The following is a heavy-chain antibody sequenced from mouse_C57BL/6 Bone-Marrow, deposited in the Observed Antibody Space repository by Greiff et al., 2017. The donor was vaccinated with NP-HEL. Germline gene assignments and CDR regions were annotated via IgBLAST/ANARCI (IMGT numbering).Heavy chain of an antibody. V-gene: IGHV5-12*01. CDR2: ISNGGGST. CDR1: GFTFSDYY. CDR3: ARQRKYAMDY. Sequence: EVKLMESGGGLVQPGGSLKLSCAASGFTFSDYYMYWVRQTPEKRLEWVAYISNGGGSTYYPDTVKGRFTISRDNAKNTLYLQMSRLKSEDTAMYYCARQRKYAMDYWGQGTSVTVSS. J-gene: IGHJ4*01.